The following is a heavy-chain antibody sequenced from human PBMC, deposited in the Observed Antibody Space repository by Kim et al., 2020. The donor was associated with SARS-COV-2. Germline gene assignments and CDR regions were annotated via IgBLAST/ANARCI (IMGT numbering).Heavy chain of an antibody. V-gene: IGHV3-48*02. D-gene: IGHD2-2*01. CDR1: GFTFSSYS. CDR3: ARVGIVVVPAAIVDAFTLDP. CDR2: ISSSSSTI. Sequence: GGSLRLSCAASGFTFSSYSMNWVRQAPGKGLEWVSYISSSSSTIYYADSVKGRFTISRDNAKNSLYLQMNSLRDEDTAVYYCARVGIVVVPAAIVDAFTLDPWGQGTLVTVSS. J-gene: IGHJ5*02.